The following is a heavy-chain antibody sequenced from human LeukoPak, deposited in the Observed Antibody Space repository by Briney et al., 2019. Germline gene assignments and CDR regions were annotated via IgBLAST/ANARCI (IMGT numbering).Heavy chain of an antibody. CDR3: AQAFPLLSVLWDDAFDI. CDR1: GFTFDDYA. D-gene: IGHD2-21*02. Sequence: GGSLRLSCAASGFTFDDYAMHWVRQAPGKGLEWVSGISWNSGSIDYADSVKGRFTISRDNAKNSLYLQMNSLRAEDTALYYCAQAFPLLSVLWDDAFDIWGQGTMVTVSS. CDR2: ISWNSGSI. V-gene: IGHV3-9*01. J-gene: IGHJ3*02.